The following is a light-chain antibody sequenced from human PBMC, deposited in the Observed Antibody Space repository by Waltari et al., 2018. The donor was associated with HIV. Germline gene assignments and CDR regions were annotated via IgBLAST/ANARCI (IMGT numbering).Light chain of an antibody. Sequence: QSVLTQPPSVSGAPGQRVTISCTGSSSNIGAGFDVHWYHQVPGTAPKLLIYGNINRPSGVPDRFSGSKSGASASLAITGLQAEDEADYYCQSYDSSLSGSRVFGTGTKVTVL. J-gene: IGLJ1*01. V-gene: IGLV1-40*01. CDR1: SSNIGAGFD. CDR2: GNI. CDR3: QSYDSSLSGSRV.